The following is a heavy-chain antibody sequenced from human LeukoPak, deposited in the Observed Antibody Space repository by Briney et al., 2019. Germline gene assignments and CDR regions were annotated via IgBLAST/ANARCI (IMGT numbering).Heavy chain of an antibody. J-gene: IGHJ6*02. V-gene: IGHV3-33*01. CDR2: IWYDGSNK. Sequence: GGSLTLSCAASGFTFSSYGMHWVRQAPGKGLEWVAVIWYDGSNKYYVDSVKGRFTISRDNSKNTLYLQMNSLRAEDTAVYYCARDSGSGYYYYGMDVWGQGTTFTVSS. D-gene: IGHD1-26*01. CDR1: GFTFSSYG. CDR3: ARDSGSGYYYYGMDV.